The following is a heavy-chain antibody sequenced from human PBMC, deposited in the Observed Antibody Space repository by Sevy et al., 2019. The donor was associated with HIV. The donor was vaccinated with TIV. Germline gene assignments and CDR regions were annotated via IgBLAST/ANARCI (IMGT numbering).Heavy chain of an antibody. D-gene: IGHD2-2*01. J-gene: IGHJ5*02. CDR3: ARALVVVPAARKRNWFDP. V-gene: IGHV4-34*01. CDR1: GGSFSGYY. Sequence: SETLSLTCAVYGGSFSGYYWSRIRQPPGKGLEWIGEINHSGSTNYNPSLKSRVTISVDTSKNQFSLKLSSVTAADTAVYYCARALVVVPAARKRNWFDPWGQGTLVTVSS. CDR2: INHSGST.